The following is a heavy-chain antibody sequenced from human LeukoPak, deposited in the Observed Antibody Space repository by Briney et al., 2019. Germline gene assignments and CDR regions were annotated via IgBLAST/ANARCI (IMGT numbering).Heavy chain of an antibody. D-gene: IGHD3-3*01. CDR2: MNPNSGNT. V-gene: IGHV1-8*01. CDR3: ARGGGDYDFWSGYYHFDY. CDR1: GYTFTSYD. J-gene: IGHJ4*02. Sequence: EASVKVSCKASGYTFTSYDINWVRQATGQGLEWMGWMNPNSGNTGYAQKFQGRVTMTRNTSISTAYMELSSLRSEDTAVYYCARGGGDYDFWSGYYHFDYWGQGTLVTVSS.